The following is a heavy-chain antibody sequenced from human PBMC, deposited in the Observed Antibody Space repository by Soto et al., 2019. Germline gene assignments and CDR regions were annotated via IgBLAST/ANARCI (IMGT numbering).Heavy chain of an antibody. CDR1: GESFSGYY. Sequence: KPSETLSLTCAVCGESFSGYYWGWIRQPPGKGLEWIGEINHSGSTNYNPSLKSRVTISVDTSKNQFSLKLSSVTAADTAVYYCARGGRYFDPYWGQGTLVTVSS. D-gene: IGHD3-9*01. CDR2: INHSGST. CDR3: ARGGRYFDPY. J-gene: IGHJ4*02. V-gene: IGHV4-34*01.